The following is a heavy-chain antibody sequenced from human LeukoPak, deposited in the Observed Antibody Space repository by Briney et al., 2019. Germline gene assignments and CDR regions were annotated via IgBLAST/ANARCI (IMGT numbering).Heavy chain of an antibody. D-gene: IGHD1-26*01. CDR2: IKSDGSSI. CDR3: ARDQSETYSIDY. V-gene: IGHV3-74*03. J-gene: IGHJ4*02. Sequence: GGSLRLACAASGFXFSTYWIHWVRQAPGKGLVWVSRIKSDGSSIMYADSVRGRFTISRDNAKNTLYLQMNSLRAEDTAVYYCARDQSETYSIDYWGQGTLVTVSS. CDR1: GFXFSTYW.